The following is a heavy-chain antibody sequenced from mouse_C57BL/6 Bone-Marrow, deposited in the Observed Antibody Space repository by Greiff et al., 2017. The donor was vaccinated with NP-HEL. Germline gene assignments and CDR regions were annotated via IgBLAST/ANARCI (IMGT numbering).Heavy chain of an antibody. V-gene: IGHV5-12*01. CDR1: GFTFSDYY. Sequence: DVKLVESGGGLVQPGGSLKLSCAASGFTFSDYYMYWVRQTPVKRLEWVAYISNGGGSTYYPDTVKGRFTISRDNAKNTLYLQMSRLKSEDTAMYYCAGQFYWMDYWGQGTSVTVSS. D-gene: IGHD1-1*01. CDR2: ISNGGGST. CDR3: AGQFYWMDY. J-gene: IGHJ4*01.